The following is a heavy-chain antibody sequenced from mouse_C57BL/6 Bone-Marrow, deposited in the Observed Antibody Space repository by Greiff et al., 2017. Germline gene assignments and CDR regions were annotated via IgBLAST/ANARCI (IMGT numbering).Heavy chain of an antibody. D-gene: IGHD1-1*01. CDR2: ISYSGST. CDR3: AREGGSRSYWYFDV. J-gene: IGHJ1*03. CDR1: GYSITSGYD. V-gene: IGHV3-1*01. Sequence: EVQVVESGPGMVKPSQSLSLTCTVTGYSITSGYDWHWIRHFPGNKLEWMGYISYSGSTNYNPSLKSRISITHDTSKNHFFLKLNSVTTEDTATYYCAREGGSRSYWYFDVWGTGTTVTVSS.